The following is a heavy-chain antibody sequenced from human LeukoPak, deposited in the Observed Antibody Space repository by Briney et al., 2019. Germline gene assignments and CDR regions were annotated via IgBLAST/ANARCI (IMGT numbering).Heavy chain of an antibody. V-gene: IGHV3-23*01. CDR3: AKVGVYDILTGYWSDY. D-gene: IGHD3-9*01. CDR2: ISGSGGST. Sequence: GGSLRLSRAASGFTFSSYAMSWVRQAPGKGLEWVSAISGSGGSTYYADSVKGRFTISRDNSKNTLYLQMNSLRAEDTAVYYCAKVGVYDILTGYWSDYWGQGTLVTVSS. J-gene: IGHJ4*02. CDR1: GFTFSSYA.